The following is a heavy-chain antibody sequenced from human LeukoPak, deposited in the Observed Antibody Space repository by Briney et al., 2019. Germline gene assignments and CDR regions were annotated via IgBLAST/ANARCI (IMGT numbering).Heavy chain of an antibody. CDR1: GFTVSSNY. D-gene: IGHD3-22*01. J-gene: IGHJ4*02. CDR3: ARAGHYYDSSGYHPFDY. CDR2: IYSGGST. Sequence: GGSLRLSCAASGFTVSSNYMSWVRQAPGKGLEWVSVIYSGGSTYYADSVKGRFTISRDNSKNTLYLQVNSLRAEDTAVYYCARAGHYYDSSGYHPFDYWGQGTLVTVSS. V-gene: IGHV3-53*01.